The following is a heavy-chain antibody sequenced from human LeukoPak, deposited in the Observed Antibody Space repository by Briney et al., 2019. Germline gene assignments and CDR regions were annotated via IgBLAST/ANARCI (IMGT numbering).Heavy chain of an antibody. CDR3: TRDQTPYY. CDR1: GFTFGDYA. Sequence: GRSLRLSCTASGFTFGDYAMTWVRQAPGKGLEWVGFIRSNLYGGTPEYAASVEGRFTISRDDSNSIAYLEMDSLKTDDTAVYYCTRDQTPYYWGQGTLVTVSS. V-gene: IGHV3-49*04. CDR2: IRSNLYGGTP. J-gene: IGHJ4*02.